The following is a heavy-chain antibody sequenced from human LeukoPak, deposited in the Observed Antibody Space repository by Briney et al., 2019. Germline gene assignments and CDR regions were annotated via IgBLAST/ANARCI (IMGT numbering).Heavy chain of an antibody. CDR3: AKESTQVIEVYFDS. D-gene: IGHD2/OR15-2a*01. J-gene: IGHJ4*02. V-gene: IGHV3-23*01. CDR2: ITGSGGTS. Sequence: GGSLRLSCTASGFTFSSCAMSWVRQAPGKGLQWVSSITGSGGTSYYAGSVKGRFTISRDNSKNTLYLEMNSLRADDTAVYFCAKESTQVIEVYFDSWGQGTLVTVSS. CDR1: GFTFSSCA.